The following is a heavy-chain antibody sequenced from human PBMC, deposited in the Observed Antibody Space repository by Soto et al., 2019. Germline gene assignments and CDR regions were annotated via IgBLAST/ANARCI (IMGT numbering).Heavy chain of an antibody. D-gene: IGHD3-3*01. CDR2: INDSGST. V-gene: IGHV4-34*01. CDR3: AKGGRFPEARYYFLDV. Sequence: WTWIRQPPGTGLEWIGEINDSGSTNHKPSLKSRVTMSIDTSKNQFSLNLRSATAADTGVYYCAKGGRFPEARYYFLDVWGNGTTVTVSS. J-gene: IGHJ6*03.